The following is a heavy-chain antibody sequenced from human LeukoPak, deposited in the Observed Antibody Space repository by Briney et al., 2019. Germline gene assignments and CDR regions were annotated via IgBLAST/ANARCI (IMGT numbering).Heavy chain of an antibody. CDR1: GGSFSGYY. CDR2: INHSGST. Sequence: PSETLSLTCAVYGGSFSGYYWSWIRQPPGKGLEWIGEINHSGSTNCNPSLKSRVTISVDTSKNQFSLKLSSVTAADTAVYYCARGYCGGDCHNYYYYYGMDVRGQGTTVTVSS. V-gene: IGHV4-34*01. D-gene: IGHD2-21*02. CDR3: ARGYCGGDCHNYYYYYGMDV. J-gene: IGHJ6*02.